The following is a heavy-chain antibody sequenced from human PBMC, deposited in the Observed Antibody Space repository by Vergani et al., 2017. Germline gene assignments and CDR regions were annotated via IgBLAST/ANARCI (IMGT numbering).Heavy chain of an antibody. J-gene: IGHJ6*03. V-gene: IGHV5-51*01. CDR1: GYSFTSYW. CDR2: IYPGDSDT. CDR3: ARRAXPVRFGEANYYMDV. D-gene: IGHD3-10*01. Sequence: EVQLVQSGAEVKKPGESLKISCKGSGYSFTSYWIGWVRQMPGKGLEWMGIIYPGDSDTRYSPSFQGQVTISADKSISTAYLQWSSLKASDTAMYYCARRAXPVRFGEANYYMDVWGKGTTVTVSS.